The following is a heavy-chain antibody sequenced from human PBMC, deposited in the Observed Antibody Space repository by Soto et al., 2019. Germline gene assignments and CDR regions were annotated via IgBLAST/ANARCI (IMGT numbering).Heavy chain of an antibody. Sequence: EVQLLESGGGLVQPGGSLRLSCAASGFTFSSYAMSWVRQAPGKGLEWVSAISGSGGSTYYADSVKGRFTISRDNSKNTLNLQMNTLRAEDTAVYYCAKVWSRGGYCYFDLWGRGTLVTVSS. CDR3: AKVWSRGGYCYFDL. V-gene: IGHV3-23*01. D-gene: IGHD3-3*01. CDR2: ISGSGGST. J-gene: IGHJ2*01. CDR1: GFTFSSYA.